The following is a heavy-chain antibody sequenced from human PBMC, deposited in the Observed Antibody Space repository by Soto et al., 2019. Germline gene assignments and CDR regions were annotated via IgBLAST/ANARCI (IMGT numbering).Heavy chain of an antibody. J-gene: IGHJ5*01. CDR1: GFTFSNYA. D-gene: IGHD2-15*01. CDR2: ILASGSNT. Sequence: HPGGSLRLSCAASGFTFSNYAMSWVRQAPGKGLEWVSAILASGSNTYSADSVKGRFTISRDNSNNTLYLQMNSLRAEDTAVYFCARCKTGWPNWFDSWGRGTLVTVSS. CDR3: ARCKTGWPNWFDS. V-gene: IGHV3-23*01.